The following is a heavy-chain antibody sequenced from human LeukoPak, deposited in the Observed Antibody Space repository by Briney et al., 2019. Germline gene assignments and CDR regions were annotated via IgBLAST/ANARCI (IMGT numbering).Heavy chain of an antibody. CDR1: GFTFSSYS. D-gene: IGHD6-25*01. Sequence: GGSLRLSCAASGFTFSSYSMNWVRQAPGKGLEWVSSISSSSSYIYYADSVKGRFTISRDNAKNSLYLQMNSLRAEDTAVYYCAREWAAAGGALDYWGQGTLVTVSS. J-gene: IGHJ4*02. CDR3: AREWAAAGGALDY. CDR2: ISSSSSYI. V-gene: IGHV3-21*01.